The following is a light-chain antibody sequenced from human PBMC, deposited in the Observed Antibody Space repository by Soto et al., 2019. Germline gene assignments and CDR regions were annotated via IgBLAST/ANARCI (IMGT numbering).Light chain of an antibody. Sequence: DIPMTQSPSTLSASVGDRVTITCRASQSISSWLAWYQQKPGKTPKVLIYKASSLESGVPSRFSGSGSGTEFTLTISSLQPDDFATYYYQQYNSYPWTFGQGTKVEIK. CDR2: KAS. V-gene: IGKV1-5*03. J-gene: IGKJ1*01. CDR3: QQYNSYPWT. CDR1: QSISSW.